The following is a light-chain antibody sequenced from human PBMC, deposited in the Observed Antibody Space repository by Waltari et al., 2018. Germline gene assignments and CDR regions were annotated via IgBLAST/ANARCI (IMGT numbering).Light chain of an antibody. Sequence: DIVMTQSPDSLAVSLGERATINCKSSQDILYSSNSKNYLAWYQHKPGQPAKLLIYWASTRETGVPERYAGSGCKTDFTLTISSLQAEDVAVYYCQQYYNYPWTFGQGTKVEIK. J-gene: IGKJ1*01. V-gene: IGKV4-1*01. CDR3: QQYYNYPWT. CDR2: WAS. CDR1: QDILYSSNSKNY.